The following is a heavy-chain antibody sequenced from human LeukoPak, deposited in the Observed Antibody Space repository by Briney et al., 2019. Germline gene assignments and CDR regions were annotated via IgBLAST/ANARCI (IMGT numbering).Heavy chain of an antibody. Sequence: GGSLRLSCAASGFTFGSYGMSWVRQAPGKGLEWVGFIRSKAYGGTTEYAASVKGRFTISRDVSKSIAYLQMNSLKTEDTAVYYCTVSYYYDSSGYYPSGYWGQGTLVTVSS. CDR2: IRSKAYGGTT. CDR3: TVSYYYDSSGYYPSGY. V-gene: IGHV3-49*04. CDR1: GFTFGSYG. D-gene: IGHD3-22*01. J-gene: IGHJ4*02.